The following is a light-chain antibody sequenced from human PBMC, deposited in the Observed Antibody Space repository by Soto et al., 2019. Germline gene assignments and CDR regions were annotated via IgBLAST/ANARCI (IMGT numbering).Light chain of an antibody. Sequence: DIVLTQSPGTLSLSPGERDTLSCRASETVNNNFLGWYQQKPGQAPRLLIFASSRSATGIPDRFSGSGSGTDVTPTISRLEPEDVGVYYCQQYGSSPPYTFGQGTKLEIK. CDR1: ETVNNNF. V-gene: IGKV3-20*01. J-gene: IGKJ2*01. CDR3: QQYGSSPPYT. CDR2: ASS.